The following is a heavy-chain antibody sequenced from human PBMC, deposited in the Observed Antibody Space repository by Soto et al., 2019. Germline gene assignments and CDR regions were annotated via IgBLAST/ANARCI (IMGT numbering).Heavy chain of an antibody. Sequence: EVQLLESGGGLVQPGGSLRLSCAASGFTFSFYTFNWVRQAPGKGLEWVSYIGSSTATIYYADSVKGRFTISRDNAKNSLYRQVNSLRDEDTAVYYCARDGGGNYYSSGYSDYWGQGTLVTVSS. D-gene: IGHD3-22*01. CDR1: GFTFSFYT. CDR3: ARDGGGNYYSSGYSDY. CDR2: IGSSTATI. J-gene: IGHJ4*02. V-gene: IGHV3-48*02.